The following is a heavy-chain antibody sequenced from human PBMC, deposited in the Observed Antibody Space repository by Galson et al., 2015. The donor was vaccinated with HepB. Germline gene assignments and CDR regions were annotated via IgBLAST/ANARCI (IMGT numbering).Heavy chain of an antibody. J-gene: IGHJ4*02. D-gene: IGHD3-3*01. Sequence: SLRLSCAASGFIFSSYNMNWVRQAPGKGLEWVSSISSSSSYIHYADSVKGRFTVSRDNAKNSLYLQMNSLRAEDTAVYYCARGSAYYDSWNGPNLFDYWGQGTLVTVSS. V-gene: IGHV3-21*01. CDR1: GFIFSSYN. CDR2: ISSSSSYI. CDR3: ARGSAYYDSWNGPNLFDY.